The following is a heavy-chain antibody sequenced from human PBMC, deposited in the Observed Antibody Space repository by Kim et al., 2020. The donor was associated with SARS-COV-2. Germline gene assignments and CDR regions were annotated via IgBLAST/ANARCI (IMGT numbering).Heavy chain of an antibody. V-gene: IGHV3-11*04. J-gene: IGHJ6*02. Sequence: GGSLRLSCAASGFTFSDYYMSWIRQAPGKGLEWVSYISSSGSTIYYADSVKGRFTISRDNAKNSLYLQMNSLRAEDTAVYYCAEWPGSPSTTGYGMDVWGQGTTVTVSS. CDR1: GFTFSDYY. CDR2: ISSSGSTI. CDR3: AEWPGSPSTTGYGMDV. D-gene: IGHD3-10*01.